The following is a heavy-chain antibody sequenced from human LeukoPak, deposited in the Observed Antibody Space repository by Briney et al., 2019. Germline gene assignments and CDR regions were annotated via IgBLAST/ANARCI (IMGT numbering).Heavy chain of an antibody. CDR3: TTDQPAGELFDY. CDR1: GFTFGDYG. Sequence: GGSLRLSCRASGFTFGDYGMSWVRQAPGKGLEWVGRIKSKTDGGTTDYAAPVKGRFTISRDDSKNTLYLQMNSLKTEDTAVYYCTTDQPAGELFDYWGQGTLVTVSS. J-gene: IGHJ4*02. V-gene: IGHV3-15*01. D-gene: IGHD2-2*01. CDR2: IKSKTDGGTT.